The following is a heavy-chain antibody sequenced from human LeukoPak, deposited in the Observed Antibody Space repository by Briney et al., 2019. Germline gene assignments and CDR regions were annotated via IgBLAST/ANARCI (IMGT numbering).Heavy chain of an antibody. V-gene: IGHV3-30*03. J-gene: IGHJ6*03. CDR1: GFTFSSYG. Sequence: GGSLRLSCAASGFTFSSYGMHWVRQAPGKGLEWVAVISYDGSNKYYADSVKGRFTISRDNSKNTLYLQMNSLRAEDTAVYYCAGHLIYYYMDVWGKGTTVTVSS. D-gene: IGHD3-16*01. CDR3: AGHLIYYYMDV. CDR2: ISYDGSNK.